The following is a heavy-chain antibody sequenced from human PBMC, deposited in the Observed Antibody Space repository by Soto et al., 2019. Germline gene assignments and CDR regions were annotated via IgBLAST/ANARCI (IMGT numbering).Heavy chain of an antibody. D-gene: IGHD3-22*01. Sequence: SETLSLTCTVSGDSISTFYWGWMRQSPGKGLEWIGYVYYTGSTNYNPSLKSRVTISVDRSKNQFSLKLTSANAADTAVYYCARGRTVRNYADDSSDYFYFFDYWGQGTQVTVSS. CDR1: GDSISTFY. CDR2: VYYTGST. CDR3: ARGRTVRNYADDSSDYFYFFDY. J-gene: IGHJ4*02. V-gene: IGHV4-59*01.